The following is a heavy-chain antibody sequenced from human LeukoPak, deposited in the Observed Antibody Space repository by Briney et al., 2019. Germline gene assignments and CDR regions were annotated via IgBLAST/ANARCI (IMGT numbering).Heavy chain of an antibody. CDR1: GGSISSYY. Sequence: PSETLSLTCTVSGGSISSYYWSWIRQPPGKGLEWIGYIYYSGSTNYNPSLKSRVTISVDTSKNQFFLKLSSVTAADTAVYYCARHGHPPDPFDYWGQGTLVTVSS. V-gene: IGHV4-59*08. CDR2: IYYSGST. J-gene: IGHJ4*02. CDR3: ARHGHPPDPFDY.